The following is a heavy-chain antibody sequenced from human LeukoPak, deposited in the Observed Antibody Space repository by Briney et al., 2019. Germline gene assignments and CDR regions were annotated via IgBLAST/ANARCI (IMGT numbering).Heavy chain of an antibody. CDR2: ISESGDTI. D-gene: IGHD3-22*01. J-gene: IGHJ4*02. CDR1: GFTFSNYA. V-gene: IGHV3-23*01. Sequence: HSGGSLRLSCAASGFTFSNYAITWVRQAPGKGLEWVSTISESGDTIYYSDSVKGRFTISRDNSENMLYLQMNSLRAEDTAIYYCAKVIIVVRVPTDIDYWGRGTLVTVSS. CDR3: AKVIIVVRVPTDIDY.